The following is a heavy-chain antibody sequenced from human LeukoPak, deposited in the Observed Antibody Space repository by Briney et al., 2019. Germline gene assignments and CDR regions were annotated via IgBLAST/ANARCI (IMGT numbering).Heavy chain of an antibody. CDR3: ARDWVNSYSSSSPDAFDI. D-gene: IGHD6-6*01. CDR2: INPSGGST. V-gene: IGHV1-46*01. Sequence: AAVKVSCKASGYTFTGYYMHWVRQAPGQGLEWMGIINPSGGSTNYAQNFQARVTMTRDTSTSTVYMELSSLRSEDTAVYYCARDWVNSYSSSSPDAFDIWGQGTMVTVSS. CDR1: GYTFTGYY. J-gene: IGHJ3*02.